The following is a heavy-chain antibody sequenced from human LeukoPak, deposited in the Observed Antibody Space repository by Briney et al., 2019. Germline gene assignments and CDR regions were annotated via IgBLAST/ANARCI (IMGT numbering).Heavy chain of an antibody. D-gene: IGHD6-19*01. CDR1: GFTFSSYG. V-gene: IGHV3-30*18. CDR2: ISYDGSNK. CDR3: AKEEQWLAKYFDY. J-gene: IGHJ4*02. Sequence: GRSLRLSCAASGFTFSSYGMHWVRQAPGKGLEWVAVISYDGSNKYYADSVKGRFTISRDNSKNTLYLQMNSLRAEDTAVYYCAKEEQWLAKYFDYWGQGTLVTVSS.